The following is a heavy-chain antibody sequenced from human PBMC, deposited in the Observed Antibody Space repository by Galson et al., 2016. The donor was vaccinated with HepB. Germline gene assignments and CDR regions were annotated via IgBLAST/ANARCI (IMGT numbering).Heavy chain of an antibody. CDR1: GFTASSKY. CDR3: ARDRGSNGGFDY. Sequence: SLRLSCAASGFTASSKYMSWVRQAPGKGLEWVSVIHTGGSTYYADSVKGRFTISRDNSKNTLYLQMNSLGAEDTAVYSCARDRGSNGGFDYWGQGTLVTVSP. V-gene: IGHV3-53*01. J-gene: IGHJ4*02. D-gene: IGHD3-10*01. CDR2: IHTGGST.